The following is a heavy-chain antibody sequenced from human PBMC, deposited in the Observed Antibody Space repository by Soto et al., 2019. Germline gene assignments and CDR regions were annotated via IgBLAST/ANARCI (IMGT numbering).Heavy chain of an antibody. Sequence: ASVKVSCKTSGYTFSSIGISWVRQAPGQGLEWMGWISPHKGDTYYAQRLQGRVTMTTDTSTSTAYMELRSLRSDDTSVYFCASDLDGSVSYYTNYWGQGTLVTVSS. CDR1: GYTFSSIG. J-gene: IGHJ4*02. V-gene: IGHV1-18*01. CDR2: ISPHKGDT. CDR3: ASDLDGSVSYYTNY. D-gene: IGHD3-10*01.